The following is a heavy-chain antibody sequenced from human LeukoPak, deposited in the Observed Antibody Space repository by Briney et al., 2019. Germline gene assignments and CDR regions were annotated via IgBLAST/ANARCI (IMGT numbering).Heavy chain of an antibody. Sequence: PGGSLRLSCAASGFTFGSNVMSWVRQAPGKGLEWVSAITASGDNTYYADSVKGRLTISRDNSKNTRYLQMSSLRAEDTAVYYCAKQGYSSWYEYWGQGTLVTVSS. CDR3: AKQGYSSWYEY. D-gene: IGHD6-13*01. J-gene: IGHJ4*02. CDR1: GFTFGSNV. V-gene: IGHV3-23*01. CDR2: ITASGDNT.